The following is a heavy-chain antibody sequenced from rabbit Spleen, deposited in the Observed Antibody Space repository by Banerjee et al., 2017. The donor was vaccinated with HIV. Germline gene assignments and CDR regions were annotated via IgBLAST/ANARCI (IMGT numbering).Heavy chain of an antibody. CDR1: GFSFSSGYW. V-gene: IGHV1S45*01. J-gene: IGHJ3*01. Sequence: EESGGGLVQPVGSLTLTCTASGFSFSSGYWVCWVRQAPGKGLEWIGYIDPVFGITYYANWVNGRFTISSDNAQNTVNLQMNSLTAADTATYFCARARDTYDDVGDYARLDLWGQGTLVT. CDR3: ARARDTYDDVGDYARLDL. D-gene: IGHD2-1*01. CDR2: IDPVFGIT.